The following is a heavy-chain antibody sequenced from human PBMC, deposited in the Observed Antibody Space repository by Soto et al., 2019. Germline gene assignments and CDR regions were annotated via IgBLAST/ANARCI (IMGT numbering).Heavy chain of an antibody. CDR2: IYYSGST. V-gene: IGHV4-61*01. CDR1: GGSVSSGSYY. D-gene: IGHD3-3*01. CDR3: ARADSFNYYDFWSGPKPIDY. Sequence: PSETLSLTCTVSGGSVSSGSYYWSWIRQPPGKGLEWIGYIYYSGSTNYNPSLKSRVTISVDTSKNQFSLKLSSVTAADTAVYYCARADSFNYYDFWSGPKPIDYWGQGTLVTVSS. J-gene: IGHJ4*02.